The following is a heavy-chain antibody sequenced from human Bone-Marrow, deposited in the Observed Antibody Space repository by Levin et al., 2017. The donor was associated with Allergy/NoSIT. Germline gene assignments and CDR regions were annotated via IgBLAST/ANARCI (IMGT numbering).Heavy chain of an antibody. CDR1: GYTFISYG. D-gene: IGHD4-23*01. CDR2: ISAYNGNT. J-gene: IGHJ4*02. Sequence: GASVKVSCKASGYTFISYGISWVRQAPGQGLEWMGWISAYNGNTNYAQNLQGRVTMTTDRSTNTAYMELRSLTSDDTAVYDCARDSGNLGYWGQGTLVTVSS. CDR3: ARDSGNLGY. V-gene: IGHV1-18*01.